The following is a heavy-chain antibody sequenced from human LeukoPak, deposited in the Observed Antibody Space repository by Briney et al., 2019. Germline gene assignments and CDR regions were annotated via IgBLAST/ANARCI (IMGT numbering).Heavy chain of an antibody. CDR1: GGSISSSNW. Sequence: PSETLSLTCAVSGGSISSSNWWSWVRQPPGKGLEWIGEIYHSGSTNYNPSLKSRATISVDTSKNQFSLKLSSVTAADTAVYYCARVALYGNPIDYWGQGTLVTVSS. CDR2: IYHSGST. CDR3: ARVALYGNPIDY. D-gene: IGHD4-11*01. J-gene: IGHJ4*02. V-gene: IGHV4-4*02.